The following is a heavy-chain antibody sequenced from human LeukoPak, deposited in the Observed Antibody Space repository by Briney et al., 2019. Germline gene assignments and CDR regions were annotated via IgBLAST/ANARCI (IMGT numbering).Heavy chain of an antibody. Sequence: PSETLSLTCTVSGGSISSYYWSWIRQPPGKGLEWIGYIYYSGSTNYNPSLKSRVTISVDTSKNQFSLKLSSVTAADTAEYYCARHRYSSSWTDFDYWGQGTLVTVSS. D-gene: IGHD6-13*01. CDR2: IYYSGST. J-gene: IGHJ4*02. CDR3: ARHRYSSSWTDFDY. CDR1: GGSISSYY. V-gene: IGHV4-59*08.